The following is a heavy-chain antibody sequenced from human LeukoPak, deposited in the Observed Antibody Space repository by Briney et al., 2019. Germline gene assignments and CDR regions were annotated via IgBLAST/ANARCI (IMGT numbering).Heavy chain of an antibody. D-gene: IGHD6-19*01. J-gene: IGHJ6*03. CDR1: GGSVSRSPYC. V-gene: IGHV4-39*07. CDR3: ARLVAGSRGGFYFYYMDV. Sequence: SETLSLTCTVSGGSVSRSPYCWGWIRQPPGKGLEWIGEINHSGSTSYNPSLKSRVTISVDTSKNQFSLRLRSVTAADTAVYYCARLVAGSRGGFYFYYMDVWGQGTLVTVSS. CDR2: INHSGST.